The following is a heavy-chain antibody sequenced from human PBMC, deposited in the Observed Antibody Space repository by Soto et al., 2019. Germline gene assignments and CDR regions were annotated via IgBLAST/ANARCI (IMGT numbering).Heavy chain of an antibody. CDR2: INAHNDNT. D-gene: IGHD6-19*01. V-gene: IGHV1-18*01. J-gene: IGHJ3*01. CDR3: ATGYSPWYSSPWPGGNDAFDL. Sequence: ASVKVSCKASGYTFSGYGIHGVRQAPGQGLEWMGRINAHNDNTNYAQRFQGRVTVTSDTSTSTAYMELRSLRSDDTAVYYCATGYSPWYSSPWPGGNDAFDLWGQGIMVIVSS. CDR1: GYTFSGYG.